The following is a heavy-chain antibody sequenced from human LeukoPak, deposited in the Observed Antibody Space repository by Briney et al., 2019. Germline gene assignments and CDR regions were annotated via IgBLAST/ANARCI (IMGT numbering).Heavy chain of an antibody. CDR1: GYTYSSYT. Sequence: GGSLRLSCTASGYTYSSYTMLWVRQAPGKGLEWVSAIDGSGVTSFYGDSVKARFTISRDNSKNTLYLQMNSLRAEDTALYYCAKRVAEQSTSWYIDIWGLGTMVTVSS. J-gene: IGHJ3*02. D-gene: IGHD6-19*01. V-gene: IGHV3-23*02. CDR2: IDGSGVTS. CDR3: AKRVAEQSTSWYIDI.